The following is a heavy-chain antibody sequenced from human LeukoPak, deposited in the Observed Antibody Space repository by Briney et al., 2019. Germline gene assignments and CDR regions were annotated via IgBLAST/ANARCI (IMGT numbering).Heavy chain of an antibody. CDR2: FDPEVGET. Sequence: ASVKVSCKVSGYTLTELSMRWVRQAPGKGLEWMGGFDPEVGETIYAQKFQGRVTMTEDTSTDTAYMELSSLRSEDTAVYYCATDKGSGFPRVDYWGQGTLVTVSS. J-gene: IGHJ4*02. D-gene: IGHD3-22*01. V-gene: IGHV1-24*01. CDR1: GYTLTELS. CDR3: ATDKGSGFPRVDY.